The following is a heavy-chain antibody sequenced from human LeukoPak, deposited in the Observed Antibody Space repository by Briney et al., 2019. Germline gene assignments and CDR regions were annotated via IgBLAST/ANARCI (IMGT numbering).Heavy chain of an antibody. Sequence: GGSLRLSCAASGFTFSSYEMNWIRQAPGKGLEWISYISNSGSTKYYADSVKGRFTISRDNAKNSLYLQLNSLRAEDTAVYYCARDTYGSGSYYNAPLDYWGQGTLVTVSS. J-gene: IGHJ4*02. V-gene: IGHV3-48*03. CDR2: ISNSGSTK. CDR1: GFTFSSYE. CDR3: ARDTYGSGSYYNAPLDY. D-gene: IGHD3-10*01.